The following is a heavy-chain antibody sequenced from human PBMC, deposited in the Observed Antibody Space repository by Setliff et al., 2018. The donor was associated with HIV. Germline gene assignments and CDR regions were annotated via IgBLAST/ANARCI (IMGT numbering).Heavy chain of an antibody. D-gene: IGHD5-12*01. V-gene: IGHV4-59*01. CDR2: IYYSGST. CDR1: DGSFSSDY. Sequence: SETLSLTCTISDGSFSSDYWTWIRQTPGKGLEWIGYIYYSGSTKYNPSLTSRVTISVDTSKNHFSLKLTSVTAADTAVYYCARAEMATIVAFDIWGQGTMVTVSS. J-gene: IGHJ3*02. CDR3: ARAEMATIVAFDI.